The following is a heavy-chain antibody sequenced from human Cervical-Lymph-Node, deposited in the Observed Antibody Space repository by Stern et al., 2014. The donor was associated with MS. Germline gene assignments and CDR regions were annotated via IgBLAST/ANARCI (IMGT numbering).Heavy chain of an antibody. D-gene: IGHD5-24*01. CDR3: ATDGEMTTIGLQY. Sequence: VQLVESGAEVRQPGSSVRVSCKASGGTFSTHAFSWVRQAPGQGLELLGGVIPLFGTSHYAQNFQGRLTIFADESTSTAYMELTSLTSEDTAVYYCATDGEMTTIGLQYWGQGALVTVSS. V-gene: IGHV1-69*01. J-gene: IGHJ4*02. CDR1: GGTFSTHA. CDR2: VIPLFGTS.